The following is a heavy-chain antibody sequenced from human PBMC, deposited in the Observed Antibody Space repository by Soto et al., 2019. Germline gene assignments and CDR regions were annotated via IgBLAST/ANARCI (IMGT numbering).Heavy chain of an antibody. CDR2: IYYIGST. J-gene: IGHJ5*02. D-gene: IGHD3-22*01. Sequence: PSETLSLTCTVSGGSISNDNYYWSWIRQSPGKGLEWIAYIYYIGSTYYNPSLKSRLTISVDPSKHQFSLKLSSVTAADTAVYYCARTASPAPFYDASAEFERWGQGSLVTVSS. CDR1: GGSISNDNYY. V-gene: IGHV4-30-4*01. CDR3: ARTASPAPFYDASAEFER.